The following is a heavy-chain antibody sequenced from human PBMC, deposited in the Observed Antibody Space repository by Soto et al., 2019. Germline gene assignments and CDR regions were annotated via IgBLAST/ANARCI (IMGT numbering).Heavy chain of an antibody. CDR1: GYTFTSYD. CDR3: ARGLRVGVRGYSYGPGIYYFDY. D-gene: IGHD5-18*01. V-gene: IGHV1-8*01. Sequence: ASVKVSCTASGYTFTSYDINWVRQATGRGLEWMGWMNPNSGNTGYAQKFQGRVTMARNTSISTAYMELSSLRSEDTAVYYCARGLRVGVRGYSYGPGIYYFDYWGQGTLVTVSS. J-gene: IGHJ4*02. CDR2: MNPNSGNT.